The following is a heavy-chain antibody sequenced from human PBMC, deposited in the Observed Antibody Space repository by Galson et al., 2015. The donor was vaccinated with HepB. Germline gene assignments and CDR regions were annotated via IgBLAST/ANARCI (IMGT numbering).Heavy chain of an antibody. CDR2: INPYSDDT. CDR1: GYTFINYP. J-gene: IGHJ4*02. V-gene: IGHV1-18*01. CDR3: ASHVPRGGWFDY. Sequence: SVKVSCKASGYTFINYPISWVRQAPGQGLEWMAWINPYSDDTNYAQNFQGRITTTSDTSTSTAYMELRSLRSDDTAVYYCASHVPRGGWFDYWGQGTLVTVSS. D-gene: IGHD3-10*02.